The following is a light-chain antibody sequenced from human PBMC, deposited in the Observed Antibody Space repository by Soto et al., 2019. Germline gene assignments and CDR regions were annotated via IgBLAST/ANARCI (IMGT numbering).Light chain of an antibody. Sequence: EIVLTQSPVTLSVSPGERATLSCRTSQSISTTLAWYQQKPGQAPRLLIYGASTRATGVPARFSGSGSGTEFTLTIDSLQSEDFAVYYCQQYNSWVTFGGGTKVDIK. CDR2: GAS. V-gene: IGKV3-15*01. CDR3: QQYNSWVT. J-gene: IGKJ4*01. CDR1: QSISTT.